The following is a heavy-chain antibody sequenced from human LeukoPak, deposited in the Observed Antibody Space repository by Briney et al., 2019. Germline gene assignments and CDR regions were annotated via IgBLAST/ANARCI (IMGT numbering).Heavy chain of an antibody. J-gene: IGHJ3*02. Sequence: NSSETLSLTCSVADGSISNYYWSWIRLPPGKGLEWIGYLSKSGNTNYSPSLKSRVTIFGDTSKNQFFLKLSSVTAADTAVYYCARARYVNSFYAFDIWGQGTLVTVSS. CDR2: LSKSGNT. V-gene: IGHV4-59*01. CDR1: DGSISNYY. CDR3: ARARYVNSFYAFDI. D-gene: IGHD3-9*01.